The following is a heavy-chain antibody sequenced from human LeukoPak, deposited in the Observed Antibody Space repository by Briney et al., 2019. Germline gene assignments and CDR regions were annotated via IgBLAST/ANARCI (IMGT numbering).Heavy chain of an antibody. D-gene: IGHD3-22*01. Sequence: GGSLRLSCEASGFTFSNYVIHWVRQAPGKGLEWVAVISYDGGNKYYADSVKGRFIVSRDNSKNTLYLQMNSLRGDDTAVYYCARTRGRGYYDDWGQGTLVTVSS. CDR3: ARTRGRGYYDD. CDR1: GFTFSNYV. V-gene: IGHV3-30*04. CDR2: ISYDGGNK. J-gene: IGHJ4*02.